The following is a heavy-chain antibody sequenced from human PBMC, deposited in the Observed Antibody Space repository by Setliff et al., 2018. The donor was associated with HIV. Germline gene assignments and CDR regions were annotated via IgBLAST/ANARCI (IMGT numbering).Heavy chain of an antibody. Sequence: GSLRLSCTASGFTFGDYAMSWVRQAPGKGLEWVGFIRSKAYGGTTEYAASVKGRFTISRDDSKDTLYLQMNSLKTEDTAVYYCTSRTGYTSSWYGWGADYWGQGTLVTVSS. CDR3: TSRTGYTSSWYGWGADY. CDR2: IRSKAYGGTT. J-gene: IGHJ4*02. D-gene: IGHD6-13*01. V-gene: IGHV3-49*04. CDR1: GFTFGDYA.